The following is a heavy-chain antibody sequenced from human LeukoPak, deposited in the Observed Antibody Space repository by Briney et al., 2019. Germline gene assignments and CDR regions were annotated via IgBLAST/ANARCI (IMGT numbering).Heavy chain of an antibody. J-gene: IGHJ4*02. CDR1: GGSISSYY. D-gene: IGHD3-3*01. Sequence: PSETLSLTCTVSGGSISSYYWSWIRQPPGKGLEWIGYIYYSGSTNYNPSLKSRVTISVDTSKNQFSLKLSSVTAADTAVYYGASHTYYDFWIGPRGYFDYWGQGTLVTVSS. V-gene: IGHV4-59*01. CDR3: ASHTYYDFWIGPRGYFDY. CDR2: IYYSGST.